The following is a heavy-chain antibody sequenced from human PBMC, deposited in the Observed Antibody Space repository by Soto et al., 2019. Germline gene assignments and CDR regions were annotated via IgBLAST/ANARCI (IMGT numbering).Heavy chain of an antibody. J-gene: IGHJ5*02. V-gene: IGHV4-61*01. CDR3: ARVEAIVGATSRWFDP. CDR2: IYDSGST. Sequence: SETLSLTCTVSGGSVSSGSYSWSWIRQPQGQELEGNGNIYDSGSTNYNPSLKRRVTISVDTSKNQFSLKLSSVTAADTAVYYCARVEAIVGATSRWFDPWGQGTLVTVSS. CDR1: GGSVSSGSYS. D-gene: IGHD1-26*01.